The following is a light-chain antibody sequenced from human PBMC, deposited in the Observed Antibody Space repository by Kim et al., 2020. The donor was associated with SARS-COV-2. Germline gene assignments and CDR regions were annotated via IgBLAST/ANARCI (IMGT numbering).Light chain of an antibody. V-gene: IGKV1-5*03. CDR2: KAS. CDR1: QSISSW. CDR3: QQYNSYSGT. J-gene: IGKJ1*01. Sequence: DIQMTQSPSTLSASVGDRVTITCRASQSISSWLAWYQQKPGKAPKLLIYKASSLESGVPSRFSGSGSGTEFTLTISSLQPDDFATYYCQQYNSYSGTFDQGTKVDIK.